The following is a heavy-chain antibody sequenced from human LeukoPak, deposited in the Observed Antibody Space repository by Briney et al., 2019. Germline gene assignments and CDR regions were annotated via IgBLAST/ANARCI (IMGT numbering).Heavy chain of an antibody. CDR1: GGSISSYY. V-gene: IGHV4-59*08. D-gene: IGHD3-22*01. Sequence: PSETLSLTCTVSGGSISSYYWSWIRQPPGKGLEWIGYIYYSGSTNYNPSLKSRVTISVDTSKNQFSLKLSSVTAADTAVYYCARLAPPRHYYDSSGYKGFFDYWGQGTLVTVSS. CDR2: IYYSGST. J-gene: IGHJ4*02. CDR3: ARLAPPRHYYDSSGYKGFFDY.